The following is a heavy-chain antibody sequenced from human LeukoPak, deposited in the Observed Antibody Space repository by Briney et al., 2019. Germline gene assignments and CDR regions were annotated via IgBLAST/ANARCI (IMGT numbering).Heavy chain of an antibody. V-gene: IGHV1-69*05. CDR3: AREVYDFWSGPTDAFEI. D-gene: IGHD3-3*01. CDR1: GGTFSSYA. J-gene: IGHJ3*02. Sequence: GASVKVSCKASGGTFSSYAISWVRQAPGQGLEWMGGIIPIFGTANYAQKFQGRVTITTDESTSTAYMELSSLRSDDTAVYYCAREVYDFWSGPTDAFEIWGQGTMVTVSS. CDR2: IIPIFGTA.